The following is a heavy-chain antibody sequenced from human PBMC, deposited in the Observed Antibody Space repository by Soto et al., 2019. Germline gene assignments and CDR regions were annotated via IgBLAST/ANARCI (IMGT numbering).Heavy chain of an antibody. D-gene: IGHD2-8*02. CDR3: ARDKITGLFDY. CDR2: IYYSGST. J-gene: IGHJ4*02. V-gene: IGHV4-31*03. CDR1: GGSISSGGYY. Sequence: SETLSLTCTVSGGSISSGGYYWSWIRQHPGKGLEWIGYIYYSGSTYYNPSLKSRVTISVDTSKNQFSLKLSSVTTADTAVYYCARDKITGLFDYWGQGTLVTVS.